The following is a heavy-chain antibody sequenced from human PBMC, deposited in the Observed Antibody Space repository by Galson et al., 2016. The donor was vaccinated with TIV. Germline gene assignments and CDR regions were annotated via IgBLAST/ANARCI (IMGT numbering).Heavy chain of an antibody. V-gene: IGHV3-7*01. CDR1: GFTFSTYW. J-gene: IGHJ4*02. CDR3: VRKDQVADFCSTTSCSHDY. CDR2: IKQDGSES. Sequence: SLRLSCAASGFTFSTYWMSWVRQAPGKGLEWVGNIKQDGSESYYVDSVRGRFTISRDNAKSSVYLQMNSLRAEDTAVYYCVRKDQVADFCSTTSCSHDYWGQGTLVTVSS. D-gene: IGHD2-2*01.